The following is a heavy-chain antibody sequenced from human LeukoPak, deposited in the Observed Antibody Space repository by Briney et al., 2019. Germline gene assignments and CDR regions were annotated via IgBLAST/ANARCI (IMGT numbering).Heavy chain of an antibody. D-gene: IGHD2-15*01. CDR3: ARDIGDAFDI. Sequence: GGSLRLSCVASGFTFSSYWMHWVRQAPGKGLVWVSRISSDGSSTSYADSVKGRLSISRDNAKNTLYLQMNSLRAEDTAVYYCARDIGDAFDIWGQGTMVTVSS. CDR2: ISSDGSST. CDR1: GFTFSSYW. J-gene: IGHJ3*02. V-gene: IGHV3-74*01.